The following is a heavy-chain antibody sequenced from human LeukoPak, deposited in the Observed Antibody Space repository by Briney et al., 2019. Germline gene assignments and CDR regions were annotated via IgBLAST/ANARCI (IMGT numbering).Heavy chain of an antibody. CDR3: ARDHGTPWSHAFDI. CDR2: IKSKTDGGTT. J-gene: IGHJ3*02. V-gene: IGHV3-15*01. CDR1: GFTFSNAW. Sequence: GGSLRLSCAASGFTFSNAWMTWVRQAPGKGLEWVGRIKSKTDGGTTDYAAPVKGRFTISRDDSKNTLYLQMNSLRAEDTAVYYCARDHGTPWSHAFDIWGQGTMVTVSS. D-gene: IGHD1-26*01.